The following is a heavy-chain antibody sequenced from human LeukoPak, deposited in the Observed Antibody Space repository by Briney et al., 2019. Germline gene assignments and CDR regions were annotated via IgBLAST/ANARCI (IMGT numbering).Heavy chain of an antibody. V-gene: IGHV4-31*03. CDR2: IYYSGST. CDR3: ARAGLTMVRGVSKRFDY. CDR1: GGSISSGGYY. Sequence: PSETLSLTCTVSGGSISSGGYYWSWICQHPGKGLEWIGYIYYSGSTYYNPSLKSRVTISVDTSKNQFSLKLSSVTAADTAVYYCARAGLTMVRGVSKRFDYWGQGTLVTVSS. J-gene: IGHJ4*02. D-gene: IGHD3-10*01.